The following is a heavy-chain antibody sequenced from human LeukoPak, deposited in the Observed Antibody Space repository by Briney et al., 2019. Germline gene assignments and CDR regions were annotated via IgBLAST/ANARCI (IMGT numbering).Heavy chain of an antibody. Sequence: GGSLRLSCAASGFTFSSFWMSWVRQVPGEGVEWVANIKDDGSENHHVDSVRGRFTISRDNAKNSLYLQMNSLRAEDTAVYYCATNGHSHANWGQGTLVTVSS. CDR1: GFTFSSFW. V-gene: IGHV3-7*01. CDR3: ATNGHSHAN. J-gene: IGHJ4*02. D-gene: IGHD2-2*01. CDR2: IKDDGSEN.